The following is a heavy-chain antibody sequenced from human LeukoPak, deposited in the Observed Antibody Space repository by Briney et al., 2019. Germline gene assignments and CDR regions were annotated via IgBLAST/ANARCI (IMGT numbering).Heavy chain of an antibody. J-gene: IGHJ6*03. CDR1: GGSISSSSYY. D-gene: IGHD3-22*01. CDR2: IYYSGST. CDR3: ARRAPYYYDSSGYYNYYYYMDV. V-gene: IGHV4-39*01. Sequence: SETLSLTCTVSGGSISSSSYYWGWIRQPPGKGLEWIGSIYYSGSTYYNPSLKSRVTISVDTSKNQFYLQLSSVTAADTAVYYCARRAPYYYDSSGYYNYYYYMDVWGKGTTVTVSS.